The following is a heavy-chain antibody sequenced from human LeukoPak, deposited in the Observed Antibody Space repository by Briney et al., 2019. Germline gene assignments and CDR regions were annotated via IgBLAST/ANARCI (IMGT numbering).Heavy chain of an antibody. CDR3: GTYERIGH. V-gene: IGHV1-24*01. CDR2: FDPEYGET. CDR1: GYTLTELS. Sequence: ASVKVSCKVSGYTLTELSMHWVRQVTGKGLEWMGGFDPEYGETIYAQKFQGRVTMTEDTSIDTAYMELSSLRSEDTAVYYCGTYERIGHWGQGTLVTVSS. J-gene: IGHJ4*02. D-gene: IGHD2-15*01.